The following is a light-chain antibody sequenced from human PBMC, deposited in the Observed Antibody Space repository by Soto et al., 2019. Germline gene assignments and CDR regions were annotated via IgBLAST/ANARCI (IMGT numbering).Light chain of an antibody. V-gene: IGKV3-20*01. CDR1: QSVSNNY. Sequence: EIVLTQSPGTLSLSPGERVTLSCRASQSVSNNYLAWYQQKPGQAPRLLIYGASNRATGIPDRFSGAGSGTEFTLAIGSLQSEDFAVYYCQQYDDWPTTFGQGTKVDIK. J-gene: IGKJ1*01. CDR3: QQYDDWPTT. CDR2: GAS.